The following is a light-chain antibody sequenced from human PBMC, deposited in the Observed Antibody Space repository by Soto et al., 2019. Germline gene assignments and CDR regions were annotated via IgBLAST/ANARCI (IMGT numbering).Light chain of an antibody. V-gene: IGKV3-20*01. CDR2: GAS. CDR3: QQYGSSPLT. CDR1: QSVSSN. J-gene: IGKJ4*01. Sequence: IVMTQSPATLSVSPGQRATLSCRASQSVSSNLAWYQQKPGQAPRLLIYGASTRATGIPDRFSGSGSGTDFTLTISRLEPEDFAVYYCQQYGSSPLTFGGGTKVDNK.